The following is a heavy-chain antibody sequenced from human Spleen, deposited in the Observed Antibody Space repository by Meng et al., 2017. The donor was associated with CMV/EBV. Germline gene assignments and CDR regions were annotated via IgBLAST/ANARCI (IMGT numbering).Heavy chain of an antibody. D-gene: IGHD2-2*01. CDR2: INPISGGT. Sequence: ASVKVSCKASGYTFTGHYMHWVRQAPGKGLEWMGWINPISGGTNFAQKFQGRVTMTRDTSISTAYMELSRLRSDDTAVYYCAFGRCSSTSCEHNWFDPWGQGTLVTVSS. CDR1: GYTFTGHY. V-gene: IGHV1-2*02. J-gene: IGHJ5*02. CDR3: AFGRCSSTSCEHNWFDP.